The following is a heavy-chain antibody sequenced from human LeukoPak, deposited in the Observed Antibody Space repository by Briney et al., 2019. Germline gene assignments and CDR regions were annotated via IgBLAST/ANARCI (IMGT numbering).Heavy chain of an antibody. V-gene: IGHV4-34*01. J-gene: IGHJ6*02. Sequence: PSETLSLTCAVYGGSFSGYYWSWIRQPPGKGLEWIGEINHSGSTNYNPSLKSRVTISVDTSKNQFSLKLSSVTAADTAVYYCARDNSGSYYYYYGMDVWGQGTTVTVSS. CDR1: GGSFSGYY. CDR3: ARDNSGSYYYYYGMDV. CDR2: INHSGST. D-gene: IGHD1-26*01.